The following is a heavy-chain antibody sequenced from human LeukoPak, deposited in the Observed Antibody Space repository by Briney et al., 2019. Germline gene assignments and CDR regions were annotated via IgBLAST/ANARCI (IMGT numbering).Heavy chain of an antibody. J-gene: IGHJ4*02. CDR3: AKVISYDFWSGYFSFDY. CDR2: ISGSGDST. Sequence: GGSLRLSCAASGFTFSSYAMSWVRQAPGKGLEWVSAISGSGDSTYYADSVKGRFTFSRGNSKNTLYLQMNSPRAEDTAVYYCAKVISYDFWSGYFSFDYWGQGTLVTVSS. V-gene: IGHV3-23*01. CDR1: GFTFSSYA. D-gene: IGHD3-3*01.